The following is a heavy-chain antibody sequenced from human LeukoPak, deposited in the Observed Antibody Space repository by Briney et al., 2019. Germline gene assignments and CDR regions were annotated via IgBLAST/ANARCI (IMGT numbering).Heavy chain of an antibody. CDR3: ARGPLVYSSSWYGSDY. V-gene: IGHV4-34*01. CDR1: GGSFRGDY. CDR2: INHSGST. Sequence: SETLSLTCAVYGGSFRGDYWSWIRQPPGKGLEWIGEINHSGSTNYNPSLKSRVTISVDTSKNQFSLKLSSVTAADTAVYYCARGPLVYSSSWYGSDYWGQGTLVTVSS. J-gene: IGHJ4*02. D-gene: IGHD6-13*01.